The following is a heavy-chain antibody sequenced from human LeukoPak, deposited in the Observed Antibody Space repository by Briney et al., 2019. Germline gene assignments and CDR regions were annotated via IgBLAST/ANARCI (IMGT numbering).Heavy chain of an antibody. V-gene: IGHV3-11*05. Sequence: GGSLRLSCAASGFTFSDYYMSWIRQAPGKGLEWVSYIGTSSSYTNYADSVKGRFTISRDNAKNSLYLQMNSLRAEDTAVYYCARDAQWLVPGYWGQGTLVTVSS. CDR3: ARDAQWLVPGY. CDR2: IGTSSSYT. CDR1: GFTFSDYY. D-gene: IGHD6-19*01. J-gene: IGHJ4*02.